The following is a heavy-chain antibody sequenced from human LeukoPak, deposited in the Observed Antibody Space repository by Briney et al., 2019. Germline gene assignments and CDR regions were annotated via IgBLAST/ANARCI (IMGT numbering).Heavy chain of an antibody. CDR3: ARGPAYCGGDCYPPPDY. D-gene: IGHD2-21*02. Sequence: GSSVKVSCKASGGTFSSYAISWVRQAPGQGLEWMGGIIPIFGTANYAQKFQGRVTITTDESTSTAYMELSSPRSEDTAVYYCARGPAYCGGDCYPPPDYWGQGTLVTVSS. CDR2: IIPIFGTA. CDR1: GGTFSSYA. J-gene: IGHJ4*02. V-gene: IGHV1-69*05.